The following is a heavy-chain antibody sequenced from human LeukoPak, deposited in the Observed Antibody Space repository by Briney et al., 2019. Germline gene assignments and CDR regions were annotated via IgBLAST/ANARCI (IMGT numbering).Heavy chain of an antibody. CDR1: GYTFTGYY. Sequence: VASVKVSCKASGYTFTGYYMHWVRQAPGQGLEWMGRINPNSGGTNYAQKFQGRVTMTRDTSISTAYMELSRLRSDDTAVYYCAREILGLYDSSGYYCGLYDFDIWGQGTMVTVSS. CDR3: AREILGLYDSSGYYCGLYDFDI. D-gene: IGHD3-22*01. V-gene: IGHV1-2*06. J-gene: IGHJ3*02. CDR2: INPNSGGT.